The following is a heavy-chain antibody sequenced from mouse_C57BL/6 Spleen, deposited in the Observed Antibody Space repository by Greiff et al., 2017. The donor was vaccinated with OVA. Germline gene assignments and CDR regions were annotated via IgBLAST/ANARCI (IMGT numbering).Heavy chain of an antibody. J-gene: IGHJ2*01. CDR3: ARHKANWDPFDY. Sequence: EVQGVESGGDLVKPGGSLKLSCAASGFTFSSYGMSWVRQTPDKRLEWVATISSGGSYTYYPDSVKGRFTISRDNAKNTLYLQMSSLKSEDTAMYYRARHKANWDPFDYWGQGTTLTVSS. D-gene: IGHD4-1*01. CDR2: ISSGGSYT. V-gene: IGHV5-6*01. CDR1: GFTFSSYG.